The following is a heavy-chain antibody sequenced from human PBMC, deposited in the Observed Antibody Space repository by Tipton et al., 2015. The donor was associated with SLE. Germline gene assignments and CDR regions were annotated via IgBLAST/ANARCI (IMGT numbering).Heavy chain of an antibody. J-gene: IGHJ4*02. CDR3: ARGPPLAVAGTDFDY. Sequence: QLVQSGAEVKKPGASVKVSCKASGYTFTGYYMHWVRQATGQGLEWMGWMNPNSGNTGYAQKFQGRVTMTRNTSISTAYMELSSLRSEDTAVYYCARGPPLAVAGTDFDYWGQGTLVTVSS. D-gene: IGHD6-19*01. V-gene: IGHV1-8*02. CDR1: GYTFTGYY. CDR2: MNPNSGNT.